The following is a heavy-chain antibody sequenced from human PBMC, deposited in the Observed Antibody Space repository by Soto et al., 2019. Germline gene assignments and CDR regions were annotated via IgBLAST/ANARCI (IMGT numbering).Heavy chain of an antibody. Sequence: GGSLRLSCAASGFTFSSYAMSWVRQAPGKGLEWVSAISGSGGSTYYADSVKGRFTISRDNAKNSLYLQMNSLRAEDTAVYYCARDRDSSSSRAKNGMDVWGQGTTVTVSS. D-gene: IGHD6-6*01. J-gene: IGHJ6*02. CDR1: GFTFSSYA. CDR2: ISGSGGST. CDR3: ARDRDSSSSRAKNGMDV. V-gene: IGHV3-23*01.